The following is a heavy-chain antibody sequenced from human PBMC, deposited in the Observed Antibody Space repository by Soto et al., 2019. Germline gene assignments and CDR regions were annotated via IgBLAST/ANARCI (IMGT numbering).Heavy chain of an antibody. CDR1: GFMFSAYA. V-gene: IGHV3-30-3*01. CDR2: MSYDGTNT. Sequence: QVQLVESGGGVGQPGASLRLSCTASGFMFSAYAMLWVRQAPGKGLEWVAAMSYDGTNTYYADSLKGRFTISRDNSKNTMFLQMSSLTADDSAVYYCARDPSPYTSGWYGIDFWGRGTLVTVSS. D-gene: IGHD6-19*01. CDR3: ARDPSPYTSGWYGIDF. J-gene: IGHJ4*01.